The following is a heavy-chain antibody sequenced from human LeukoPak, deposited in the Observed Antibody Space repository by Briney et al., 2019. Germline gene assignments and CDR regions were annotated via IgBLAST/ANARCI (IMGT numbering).Heavy chain of an antibody. D-gene: IGHD1-26*01. CDR3: AIVGATGAFDP. Sequence: PGGSLRLSCAASGFTFDDYTMHWVRQAPGKGLEWVSLISWDGGSTYYADSVKGRFTISRDNSKNTLYLQMNSLRAEDTAVYYCAIVGATGAFDPWGQGTLVTVSS. J-gene: IGHJ5*02. CDR2: ISWDGGST. CDR1: GFTFDDYT. V-gene: IGHV3-43*01.